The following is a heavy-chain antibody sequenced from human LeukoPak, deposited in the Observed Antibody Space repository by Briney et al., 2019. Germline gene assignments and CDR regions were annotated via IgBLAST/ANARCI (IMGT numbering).Heavy chain of an antibody. CDR2: IYYSGST. V-gene: IGHV4-31*03. CDR1: GGSISSGAYY. J-gene: IGHJ6*03. CDR3: ARERSSTIFGVVDYYYYMDV. D-gene: IGHD3-3*01. Sequence: SQTLSLTCTVSGGSISSGAYYWSWIRQPPGKGLEWIGSIYYSGSTYYNPSLKSRVTISVDTSKNQFSLKLSSVPAADTAVYYCARERSSTIFGVVDYYYYMDVWGKRTTVTVSS.